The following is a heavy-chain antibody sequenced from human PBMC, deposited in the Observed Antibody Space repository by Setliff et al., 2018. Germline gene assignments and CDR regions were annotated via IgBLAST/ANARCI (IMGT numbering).Heavy chain of an antibody. V-gene: IGHV5-51*01. D-gene: IGHD1-26*01. CDR2: VYCGDSDT. CDR3: AASGTYFPFDY. CDR1: EYTFTNYW. Sequence: GESLKISCKASEYTFTNYWIGWVRQMPGKGLEWMGVVYCGDSDTRYSPAFQGQVTISVDKSINTAYLQWGSLKASDTAMYYCAASGTYFPFDYWGQGTLVTVSS. J-gene: IGHJ4*02.